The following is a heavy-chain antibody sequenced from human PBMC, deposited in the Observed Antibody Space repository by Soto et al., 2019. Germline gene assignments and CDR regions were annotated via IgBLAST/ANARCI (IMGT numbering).Heavy chain of an antibody. J-gene: IGHJ4*02. Sequence: NPGGSLRLSCTASGFTFGDYAMSWFRQAPGKGLEWVGFIRSKAYGGTTEYAASVKGRFTISRDDSKSIAYLQMNSLKTEDTAVYYCTRVLRFLEWLPQNQDDYWGQGTLVTVSS. CDR3: TRVLRFLEWLPQNQDDY. CDR2: IRSKAYGGTT. CDR1: GFTFGDYA. V-gene: IGHV3-49*05. D-gene: IGHD3-3*01.